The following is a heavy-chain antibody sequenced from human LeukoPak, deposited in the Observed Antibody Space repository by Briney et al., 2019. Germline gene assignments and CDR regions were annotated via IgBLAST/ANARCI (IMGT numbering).Heavy chain of an antibody. CDR2: INHSGST. CDR3: ARGYCSGGSCYDY. V-gene: IGHV4-34*01. J-gene: IGHJ4*02. CDR1: GGSFSGYY. Sequence: SETLSLTCAVYGGSFSGYYWSWIRQPPGKGLEWIGEINHSGSTNYNPSLKSRVTISVDTSKNQFPLKLSSVTAADTAVYYCARGYCSGGSCYDYWGQGTLVTVSS. D-gene: IGHD2-15*01.